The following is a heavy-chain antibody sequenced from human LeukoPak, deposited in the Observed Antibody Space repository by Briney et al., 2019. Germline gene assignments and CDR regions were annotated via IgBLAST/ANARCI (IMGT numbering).Heavy chain of an antibody. CDR2: ISGDGLSI. CDR1: EFTFSAYA. D-gene: IGHD4-23*01. J-gene: IGHJ4*02. Sequence: GGSLRLSCVASEFTFSAYAMTWVRQAPGKGLEWVSAISGDGLSIYYADSVKGRFTLSRDNSKNTVYLQMNSLRAEDTAVYYCARRWTHPYYFGYWGQGTLVTVSS. CDR3: ARRWTHPYYFGY. V-gene: IGHV3-23*01.